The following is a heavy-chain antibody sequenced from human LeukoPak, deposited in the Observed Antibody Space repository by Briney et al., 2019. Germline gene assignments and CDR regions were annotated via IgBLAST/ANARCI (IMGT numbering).Heavy chain of an antibody. V-gene: IGHV3-53*01. D-gene: IGHD3-10*01. J-gene: IGHJ2*01. Sequence: GGSLRLSCAASGFTVSNNYMSWLRQPPGKGLEWVSIIFSADRTYFADSVKGRFSISRDNSKNTLYLQMNSLRAEDTAMYYCARYSNYYGSGPYYTYYWYFDLWGRGTLVTVSS. CDR1: GFTVSNNY. CDR2: IFSADRT. CDR3: ARYSNYYGSGPYYTYYWYFDL.